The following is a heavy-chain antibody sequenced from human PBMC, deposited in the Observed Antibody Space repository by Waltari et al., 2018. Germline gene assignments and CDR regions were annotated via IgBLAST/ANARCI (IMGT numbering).Heavy chain of an antibody. Sequence: EVQLVQSGAEVKKPGESLKISCKGSGYMFSTYWICWVRQMPGKGLEWMGIIYPDDSDTKYSPSFQGQVTISVDKSITTAYLQWSRLKASDTAVYYCARGIIDYYYYYGMDVWGQGTTVTVSS. CDR1: GYMFSTYW. V-gene: IGHV5-51*03. CDR3: ARGIIDYYYYYGMDV. J-gene: IGHJ6*02. CDR2: IYPDDSDT.